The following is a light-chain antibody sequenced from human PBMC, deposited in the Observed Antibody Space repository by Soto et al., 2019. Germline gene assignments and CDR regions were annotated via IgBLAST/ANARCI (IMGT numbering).Light chain of an antibody. J-gene: IGKJ1*01. CDR2: AAS. V-gene: IGKV1-39*01. CDR1: QSISSY. Sequence: DIQMTQSPSSLSASVGDRVTITCRAGQSISSYLNWYKQKPGKAPNLLIYAASSLQSGVPSRFSGSGSVTDFTLPSISLRPEDFVSLYSKQSYSTPWTFRQGTKVDI. CDR3: KQSYSTPWT.